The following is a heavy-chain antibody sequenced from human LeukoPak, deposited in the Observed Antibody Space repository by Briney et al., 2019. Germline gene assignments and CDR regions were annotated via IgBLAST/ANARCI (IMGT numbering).Heavy chain of an antibody. D-gene: IGHD6-25*01. CDR2: VDYSGTT. Sequence: SETLSLTCAVNGGPFSGYSWSWIRQPPGKGLEWIGEVDYSGTTNFNPSLKSRLTTSRDTSKKQFSLKVRSVTAADTALYYCARILGTELTRGPLATAGRPRAFDLWGQGTMVTVSS. CDR3: ARILGTELTRGPLATAGRPRAFDL. V-gene: IGHV4-34*01. CDR1: GGPFSGYS. J-gene: IGHJ3*01.